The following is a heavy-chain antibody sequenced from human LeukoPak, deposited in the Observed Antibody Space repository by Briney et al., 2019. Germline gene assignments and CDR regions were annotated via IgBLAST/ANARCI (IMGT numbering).Heavy chain of an antibody. V-gene: IGHV3-49*05. CDR1: GFTFGDFA. CDR3: TRGGGSNRYFSDY. J-gene: IGHJ4*02. CDR2: IRNKAYGGTT. Sequence: KPGGSLRLSCTASGFTFGDFALSWFRQAPGKGLEWVSLIRNKAYGGTTEYAASVKGRFTISRDDSKSIAFLQMNSLKTEDTAVYYCTRGGGSNRYFSDYWGQGTLVTVSS. D-gene: IGHD4-11*01.